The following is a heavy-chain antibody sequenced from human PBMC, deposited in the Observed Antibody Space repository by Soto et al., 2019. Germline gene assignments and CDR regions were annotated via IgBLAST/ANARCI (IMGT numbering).Heavy chain of an antibody. J-gene: IGHJ6*02. CDR3: ARSRRGAFSSGADNPSGYYNYGSAV. V-gene: IGHV5-51*01. CDR2: IYPGDSDT. D-gene: IGHD6-19*01. Sequence: ACLKESGRASGSDCTTFSVGGVRQIKRKGLEWMGIIYPGDSDTKYSPSLQGQVSISADTSISTAYLQWTSLKASDTAMYYCARSRRGAFSSGADNPSGYYNYGSAVRGQRTKVTVSS. CDR1: GSDCTTFS.